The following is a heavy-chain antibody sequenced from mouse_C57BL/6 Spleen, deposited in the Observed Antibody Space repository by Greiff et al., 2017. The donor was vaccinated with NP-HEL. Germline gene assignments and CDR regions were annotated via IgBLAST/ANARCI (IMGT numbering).Heavy chain of an antibody. CDR1: GYTFTDYY. CDR3: AEGGFAY. Sequence: QVQLQQSGAELVRPGASVKLSCKASGYTFTDYYINWVKQRPGQGLEWIARIYPGSGNTYYNEKFKGEATLTAEKSSSTAYMQLSSLTSEDSAVYFGAEGGFAYWGQGTLVTVSA. V-gene: IGHV1-76*01. CDR2: IYPGSGNT. J-gene: IGHJ3*01.